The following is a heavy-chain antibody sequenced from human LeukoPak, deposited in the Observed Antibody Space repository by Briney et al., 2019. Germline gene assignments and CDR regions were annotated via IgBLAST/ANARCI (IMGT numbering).Heavy chain of an antibody. CDR1: GFTFSTYN. J-gene: IGHJ6*03. CDR3: ARDPYSGHYGNDYYYYMDV. CDR2: ITSSSSYA. Sequence: GGSLRLSCEASGFTFSTYNMNWVRQAPGKRLEWVSSITSSSSYAFCADSVKGRFTISRDNAKSSLYLQMNNLRAEDTAVYYCARDPYSGHYGNDYYYYMDVWGKGTTVTISS. D-gene: IGHD5-12*01. V-gene: IGHV3-21*01.